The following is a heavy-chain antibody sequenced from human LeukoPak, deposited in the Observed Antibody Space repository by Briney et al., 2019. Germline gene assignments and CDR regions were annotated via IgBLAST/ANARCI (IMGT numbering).Heavy chain of an antibody. J-gene: IGHJ6*02. CDR1: GGTFSSYA. V-gene: IGHV1-69*01. CDR2: IIPIFGTA. D-gene: IGHD6-13*01. Sequence: GSSVKVSCKASGGTFSSYALSWVRQAPGQGLEWMGGIIPIFGTANYAQKFQGRVTITADESTSTAYMELSSLRFEDTAVYYCARVGLSQQPEYYYYYYAMDVWGQGTTVTVSS. CDR3: ARVGLSQQPEYYYYYYAMDV.